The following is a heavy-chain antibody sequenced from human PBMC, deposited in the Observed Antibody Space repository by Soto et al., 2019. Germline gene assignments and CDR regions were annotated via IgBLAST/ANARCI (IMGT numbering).Heavy chain of an antibody. CDR3: AHRNVEVVGRPTNTFDY. D-gene: IGHD2-15*01. Sequence: QISLKESGPTLVKPTQTLTLTCTFSGFSLRTGGVGVGWLRQPPGKALEWRALIYWDGDTRYRPSLQSRLTVTADSSYNQLVLPMSSMGPEDTATYFCAHRNVEVVGRPTNTFDYWGQGALVTVSS. CDR2: IYWDGDT. J-gene: IGHJ4*02. V-gene: IGHV2-5*02. CDR1: GFSLRTGGVG.